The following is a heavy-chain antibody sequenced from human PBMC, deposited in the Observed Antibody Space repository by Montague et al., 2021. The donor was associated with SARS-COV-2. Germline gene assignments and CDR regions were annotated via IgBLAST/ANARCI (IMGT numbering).Heavy chain of an antibody. CDR1: GHNFTNYW. Sequence: QSGAEVKKPGESLKISCKGPGHNFTNYWIGWLRQMPGKGLEWMGIIYTGDSETRYSPSFQGQVTISVDKSISTAFLQWSSLKASDTAIYYCARLFEGASLRSFAFDMWGQGTTVTVSP. J-gene: IGHJ3*02. CDR3: ARLFEGASLRSFAFDM. V-gene: IGHV5-51*03. D-gene: IGHD1-26*01. CDR2: IYTGDSET.